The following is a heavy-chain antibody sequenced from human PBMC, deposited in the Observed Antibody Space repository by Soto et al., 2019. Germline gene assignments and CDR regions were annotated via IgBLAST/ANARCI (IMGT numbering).Heavy chain of an antibody. CDR1: GGTFSTYA. D-gene: IGHD5-18*01. J-gene: IGHJ4*02. CDR2: IIPMFGTE. V-gene: IGHV1-69*12. Sequence: QVQLVQSGAEVKKPESSVKVSCKAPGGTFSTYAISWVRQAPGQGLEWMGGIIPMFGTENYAQRFQDRVTITADESTNTVYMELRSLRSEDTAVYFCASGIQLWLRRINNGYSGWGQGTLVTVSS. CDR3: ASGIQLWLRRINNGYSG.